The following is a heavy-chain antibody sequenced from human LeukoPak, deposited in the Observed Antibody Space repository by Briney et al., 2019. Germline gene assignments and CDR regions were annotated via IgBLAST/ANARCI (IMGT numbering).Heavy chain of an antibody. D-gene: IGHD1-26*01. V-gene: IGHV3-21*01. J-gene: IGHJ4*02. Sequence: KAGGSLRLSCAASGFTFSSHSMNWVRQAPGKGLEWVSSISSSSSDIFYADSVKGRFTISRDNARNSLYLQMNSLRAEDTAVYYCARGFSGDYPNRVYWGQGTLVTVSS. CDR1: GFTFSSHS. CDR3: ARGFSGDYPNRVY. CDR2: ISSSSSDI.